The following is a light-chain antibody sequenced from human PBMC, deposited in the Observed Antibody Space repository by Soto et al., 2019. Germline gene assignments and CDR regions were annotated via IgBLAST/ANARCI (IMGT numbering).Light chain of an antibody. CDR2: AAS. J-gene: IGKJ1*01. Sequence: DIQMTQSPSSLSASVGERVTLTCRASQGISNYLAWYQQRPGKVPKLLIYAASTLQSGVPSRFSGSGSGTHFTLTISSLQPEDVATYYCQRYNSAPQTFGQGTKVDIK. CDR1: QGISNY. V-gene: IGKV1-27*01. CDR3: QRYNSAPQT.